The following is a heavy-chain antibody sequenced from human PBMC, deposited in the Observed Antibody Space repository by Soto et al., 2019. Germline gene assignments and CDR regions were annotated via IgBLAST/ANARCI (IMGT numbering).Heavy chain of an antibody. CDR2: NKSKTDGGTT. D-gene: IGHD2-15*01. J-gene: IGHJ6*02. Sequence: PGGSLRLSCAASGFTFSNAWMSWVRQAPEKGLEWVGRNKSKTDGGTTDYAAPVKGRFTISRDDSKNTLYLQMNSLKTEDTAVYYCTTASEQYCSGGSCYSTSPYYYYGMDVWGQGTTVTV. V-gene: IGHV3-15*01. CDR1: GFTFSNAW. CDR3: TTASEQYCSGGSCYSTSPYYYYGMDV.